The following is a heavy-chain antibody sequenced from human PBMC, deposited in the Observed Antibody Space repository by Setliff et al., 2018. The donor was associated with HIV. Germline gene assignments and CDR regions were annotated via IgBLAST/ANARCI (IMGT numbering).Heavy chain of an antibody. Sequence: HPGGSLRLSCAVSEVIVSNNYMSWVRQAPGKGLEWVSVIYSGGSTDHADSVKGRFTISRDNAKNSLYLQMNSLRAEDTAVYYCAREGLGSEYFDYWGQGTLVTVSS. CDR2: IYSGGST. J-gene: IGHJ4*02. V-gene: IGHV3-53*01. D-gene: IGHD3-9*01. CDR3: AREGLGSEYFDY. CDR1: EVIVSNNY.